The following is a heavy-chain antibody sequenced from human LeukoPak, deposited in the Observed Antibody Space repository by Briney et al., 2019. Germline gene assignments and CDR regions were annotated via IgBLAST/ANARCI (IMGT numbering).Heavy chain of an antibody. CDR2: IYYSGSI. J-gene: IGHJ5*02. D-gene: IGHD5-12*01. CDR1: GGSMISSSHY. Sequence: PSETLSLTCTVSGGSMISSSHYWGWIRQPPGKGLEWIGSIYYSGSIYHNPSLKSRVTISIDTSKSQFSLKLSSVTAADTAVYYCARLKGGYDRYWFDPWGQGTLVTVSS. V-gene: IGHV4-39*07. CDR3: ARLKGGYDRYWFDP.